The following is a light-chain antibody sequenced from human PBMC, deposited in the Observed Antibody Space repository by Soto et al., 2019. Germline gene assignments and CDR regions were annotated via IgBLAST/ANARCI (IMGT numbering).Light chain of an antibody. J-gene: IGLJ2*01. V-gene: IGLV1-40*01. Sequence: QSVLTQPPSVSGAPGQRVTISCTGSSSNIGAGYDVHWYQQLPGTAPKLLIYGNSNRPSGVPDRFSGSKSGTSASLAITGLQAEDEADYYCQSYYSSLSGSYVVFGGGTKLTVL. CDR1: SSNIGAGYD. CDR2: GNS. CDR3: QSYYSSLSGSYVV.